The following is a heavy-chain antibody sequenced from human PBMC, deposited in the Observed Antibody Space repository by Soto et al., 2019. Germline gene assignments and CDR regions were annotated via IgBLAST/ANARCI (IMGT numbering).Heavy chain of an antibody. J-gene: IGHJ2*01. Sequence: QVQLVQSGAEVKKPGSSVNVSCKASGGTFSSYAISWVRQAPGQGREWRGGIIPIFGTANYAQKLQGRVTITADESRSKAYMELGSLRSEDTDVYYCARVSDYVWGSYRYSRSWYSDFWGRVTLVTVAS. CDR1: GGTFSSYA. CDR2: IIPIFGTA. V-gene: IGHV1-69*01. CDR3: ARVSDYVWGSYRYSRSWYSDF. D-gene: IGHD3-16*02.